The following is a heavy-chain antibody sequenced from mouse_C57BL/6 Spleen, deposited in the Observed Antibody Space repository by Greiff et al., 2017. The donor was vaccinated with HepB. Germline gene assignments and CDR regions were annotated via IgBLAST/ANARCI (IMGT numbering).Heavy chain of an antibody. J-gene: IGHJ3*01. CDR3: ASGGIYYGNQELAY. V-gene: IGHV1-69*01. D-gene: IGHD2-1*01. CDR2: LDPSDSYT. CDR1: GYTFTSYW. Sequence: VQLQQSGAELVMPGASVKLSCKASGYTFTSYWMHWVKQRPGQGLEWIGVLDPSDSYTNYNQKFKGKSTLTVDKSSSTAYMQLSSLTSEDSAVYDCASGGIYYGNQELAYWGQGTRVTVAA.